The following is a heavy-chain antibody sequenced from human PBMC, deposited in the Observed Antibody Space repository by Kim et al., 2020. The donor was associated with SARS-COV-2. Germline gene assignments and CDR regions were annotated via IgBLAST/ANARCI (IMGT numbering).Heavy chain of an antibody. CDR2: IFYTGST. V-gene: IGHV4-39*07. J-gene: IGHJ6*02. Sequence: SETLSLTCTVSGGSISSGSDYWGWIRQPPGTGLEWIGSIFYTGSTYYNPSLKSRVTISVDTSKNQFSLKVSSVTAADTAVYYCARADTRCYYYAMDVWGQGTTVTVSS. CDR3: ARADTRCYYYAMDV. CDR1: GGSISSGSDY. D-gene: IGHD5-18*01.